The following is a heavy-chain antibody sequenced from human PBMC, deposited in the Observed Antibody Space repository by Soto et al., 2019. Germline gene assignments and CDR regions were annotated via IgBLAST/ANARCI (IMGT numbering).Heavy chain of an antibody. CDR2: INPNSGGT. CDR3: ARGGVRAAGLTAVNWFDP. V-gene: IGHV1-2*04. CDR1: GYTFTGYY. J-gene: IGHJ5*02. D-gene: IGHD6-13*01. Sequence: ASVKVSCKASGYTFTGYYMHWVRQAPGQGLEWMGWINPNSGGTNYAQKFQGWVTMTRDTSISTAYMELSRLRSDDTAMYYCARGGVRAAGLTAVNWFDPWGQGTLVTVSS.